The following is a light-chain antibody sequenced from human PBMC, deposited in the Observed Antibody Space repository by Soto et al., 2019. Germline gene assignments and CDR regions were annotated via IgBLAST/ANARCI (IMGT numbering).Light chain of an antibody. CDR3: MQTKQVPSIA. V-gene: IGKV2D-29*01. J-gene: IGKJ5*01. Sequence: EIVMNQSPLSLSATPGQPASISCKSSQSLLNSNGKTYLYLDVQKSGQPPKLLIYEVSNRFYGVSERFSGSGAETDFKLKMSLVDAENVGVYYGMQTKQVPSIAVGQETRLEIK. CDR2: EVS. CDR1: QSLLNSNGKTY.